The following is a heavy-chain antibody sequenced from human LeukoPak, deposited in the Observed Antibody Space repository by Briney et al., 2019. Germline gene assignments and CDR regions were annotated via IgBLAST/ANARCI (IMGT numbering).Heavy chain of an antibody. V-gene: IGHV4-61*01. CDR2: IYYSGST. D-gene: IGHD4/OR15-4a*01. CDR1: GGSISSSSYY. CDR3: ARDLGTMARRGWYFDL. J-gene: IGHJ2*01. Sequence: SETLSLTCTVSGGSISSSSYYWGWIRQPPGKGLEWIGYIYYSGSTNYNPSLKSRVTISVDTSKNQFSLKLSSVTAADTAVYYCARDLGTMARRGWYFDLWGRGTLVTVSS.